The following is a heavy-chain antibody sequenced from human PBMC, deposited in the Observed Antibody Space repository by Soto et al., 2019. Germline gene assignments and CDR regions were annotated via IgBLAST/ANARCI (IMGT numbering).Heavy chain of an antibody. J-gene: IGHJ5*02. D-gene: IGHD6-19*01. CDR1: GFTFSSFA. V-gene: IGHV3-23*03. CDR3: AKSFCSSSSCFFVWVDX. CDR2: IRGSGTPT. Sequence: GGSLRLSFAASGFTFSSFAMSWVRQAPGKGLECLSLIRGSGTPTLYAQSVKVRLSVSRDNDKKTLFLEMNNLRVDDTAIYYCAKSFCSSSSCFFVWVDXWGPGTLVTVSX.